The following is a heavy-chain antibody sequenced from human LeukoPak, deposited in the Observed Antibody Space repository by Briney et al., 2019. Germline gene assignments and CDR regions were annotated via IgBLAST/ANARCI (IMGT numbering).Heavy chain of an antibody. D-gene: IGHD3-22*01. CDR3: ARDQSSVFDY. J-gene: IGHJ4*02. CDR2: IRQDGSEI. V-gene: IGHV3-7*01. CDR1: GFTFSSYW. Sequence: GGSLRLSCVASGFTFSSYWMSWVRQAPGKGLEWVANIRQDGSEIYYVDSVKGRFTISRDNAKNTLYLQMNSLRAEDTAVCYCARDQSSVFDYWGQGTLVTVSS.